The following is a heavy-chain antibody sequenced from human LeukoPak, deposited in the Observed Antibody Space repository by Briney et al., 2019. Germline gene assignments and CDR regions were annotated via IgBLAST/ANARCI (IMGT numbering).Heavy chain of an antibody. V-gene: IGHV3-7*01. CDR1: GFTFSSYW. Sequence: GGSLRLSCAASGFTFSSYWMSWVRQAPGKGLEWVANIKQDGSEKYYVDSVKGRFTISRDNAKNSLYLQMNSLRAEDTAVYYCASEYNWNDNYYYGMDVWGQGTTVTVSS. J-gene: IGHJ6*02. CDR3: ASEYNWNDNYYYGMDV. CDR2: IKQDGSEK. D-gene: IGHD1-20*01.